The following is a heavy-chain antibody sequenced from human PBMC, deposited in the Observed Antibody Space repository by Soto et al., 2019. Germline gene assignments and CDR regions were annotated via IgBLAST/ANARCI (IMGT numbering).Heavy chain of an antibody. CDR2: IIPILGIA. J-gene: IGHJ4*02. D-gene: IGHD2-15*01. V-gene: IGHV1-69*02. Sequence: QVQLVPSGAEVKKPGSSVKVSCKASGGTFSSYTISWVRQAPGQGLEWMGRIIPILGIANYAQKFQGRVTITADKSTSTAYMELSSLRSEDTAVYYCASRGECSGGSCYLLYWGQGTLVTVSS. CDR1: GGTFSSYT. CDR3: ASRGECSGGSCYLLY.